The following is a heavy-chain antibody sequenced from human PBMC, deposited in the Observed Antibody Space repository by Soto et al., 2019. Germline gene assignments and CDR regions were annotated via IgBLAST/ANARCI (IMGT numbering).Heavy chain of an antibody. CDR3: GSPKIAFYNWFDP. Sequence: SETLSLTCTVSGGSISSISYYWGWIRQPPGKGLEWIGSIYYSGSTYYNQSLKPRVTISVDTSKNQFALKLSSVTAADTAVYYCGSPKIAFYNWFDPWGQGTLVTVPS. CDR2: IYYSGST. CDR1: GGSISSISYY. D-gene: IGHD2-15*01. V-gene: IGHV4-39*01. J-gene: IGHJ5*02.